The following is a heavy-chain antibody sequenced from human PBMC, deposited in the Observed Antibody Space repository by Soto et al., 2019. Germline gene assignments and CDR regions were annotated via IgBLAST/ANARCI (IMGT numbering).Heavy chain of an antibody. CDR3: TRDIGGKGAY. Sequence: GGSLRLSCAASGFTFSSYWMHWVRQVPGKGLLWVSRIDEYGSTINYADSVRGRFTISRDNARNTLYLEMNSLRAEDTALYYCTRDIGGKGAYWGPGTLVTVSS. V-gene: IGHV3-74*01. CDR1: GFTFSSYW. J-gene: IGHJ4*02. D-gene: IGHD3-10*01. CDR2: IDEYGSTI.